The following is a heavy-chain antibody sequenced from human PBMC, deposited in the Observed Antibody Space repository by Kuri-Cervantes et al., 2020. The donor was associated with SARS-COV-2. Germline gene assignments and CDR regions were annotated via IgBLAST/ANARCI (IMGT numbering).Heavy chain of an antibody. D-gene: IGHD2-2*01. CDR3: ARDSLDCSSTSCYYYYMDV. CDR1: GGSISSYY. J-gene: IGHJ6*03. V-gene: IGHV4-59*12. CDR2: IYYSGST. Sequence: SETLSLTCTVSGGSISSYYWSWIRQPPGKGLEWIGYIYYSGSTNYNPSLKSRVTISVDTSKNQFSLKLSSVTAADTAVYYCARDSLDCSSTSCYYYYMDVWGKGTTVTVSS.